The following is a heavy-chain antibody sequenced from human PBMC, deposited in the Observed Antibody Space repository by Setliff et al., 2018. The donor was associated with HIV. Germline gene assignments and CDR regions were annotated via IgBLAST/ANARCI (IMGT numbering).Heavy chain of an antibody. Sequence: SETLSLTCTVSGGSISSGSYFWTWIRQPAGKGLEWIGRIYTSGSTNYNPSLKSRVTISVDTSKNQFSLKLSSVTAADTAVYYCAGSYYDSSNYWAHAYWGQGTLVTVSS. CDR1: GGSISSGSYF. J-gene: IGHJ4*02. CDR2: IYTSGST. CDR3: AGSYYDSSNYWAHAY. V-gene: IGHV4-61*02. D-gene: IGHD3-22*01.